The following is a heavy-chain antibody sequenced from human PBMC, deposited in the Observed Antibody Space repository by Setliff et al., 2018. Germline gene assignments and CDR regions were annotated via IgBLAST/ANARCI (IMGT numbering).Heavy chain of an antibody. CDR1: GGTFSDYH. CDR3: AKGGTYRYFDF. Sequence: SETLSLTCAAYGGTFSDYHWTWIRQSPEKGLEWIGEINHRGSTKYDPSFKSRLTISVDTSKNQFSLKLTSVTAADTAFYFCAKGGTYRYFDFWGQGTLVTVSS. CDR2: INHRGST. D-gene: IGHD1-1*01. J-gene: IGHJ4*02. V-gene: IGHV4-34*01.